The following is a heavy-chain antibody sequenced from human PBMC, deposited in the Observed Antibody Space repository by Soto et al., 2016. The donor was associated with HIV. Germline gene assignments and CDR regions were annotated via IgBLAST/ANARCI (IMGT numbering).Heavy chain of an antibody. V-gene: IGHV1-8*03. CDR2: MNPSSGGT. Sequence: QVQLVQSGAEVKKPGSSVKVSCKASGGTFNSYTISWVRQATGQGLEWMGWMNPSSGGTGYAQKFQGRVTITWDTSISTTYMEVRSLTSEDTAVYFCTRHLRIGVTGTGVFDYWGQGTLVTVSS. CDR3: TRHLRIGVTGTGVFDY. J-gene: IGHJ4*02. CDR1: GGTFNSYT. D-gene: IGHD6-13*01.